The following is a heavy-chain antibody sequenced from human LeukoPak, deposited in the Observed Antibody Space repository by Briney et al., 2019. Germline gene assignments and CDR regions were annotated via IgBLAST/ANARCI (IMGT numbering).Heavy chain of an antibody. CDR3: AREGGYCSGGSCRFFDY. V-gene: IGHV3-21*06. CDR1: GFTFSYVW. CDR2: ISPSSSYI. J-gene: IGHJ4*02. D-gene: IGHD2-15*01. Sequence: GGSLRLSCAASGFTFSYVWMNWVRQAPGKGLEFVSSISPSSSYIYYADSVKGRFTISRDDAKNSLFLQMNSLRAEDTAVYYCAREGGYCSGGSCRFFDYWGQGTLVTVSS.